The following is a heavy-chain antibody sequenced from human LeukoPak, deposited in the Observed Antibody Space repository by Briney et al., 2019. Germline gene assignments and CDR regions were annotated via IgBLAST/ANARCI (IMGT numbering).Heavy chain of an antibody. V-gene: IGHV1-58*01. CDR1: GFTFTSSA. Sequence: SVKVSCKASGFTFTSSAVQWVRQARGQRLEWIGWIVVGSGNTNYAQKFQERATITRDMSTSIAYMELSSLRSEDTAVYYCAAGDFWSGYFDYWGQGTLVTVSS. J-gene: IGHJ4*02. CDR2: IVVGSGNT. CDR3: AAGDFWSGYFDY. D-gene: IGHD3-3*01.